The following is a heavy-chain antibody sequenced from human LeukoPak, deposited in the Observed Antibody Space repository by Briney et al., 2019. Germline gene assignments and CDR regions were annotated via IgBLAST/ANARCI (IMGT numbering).Heavy chain of an antibody. CDR1: GGSISSSSYY. J-gene: IGHJ4*02. D-gene: IGHD3-22*01. V-gene: IGHV4-61*01. CDR3: ARGMSYYDSSGNFDY. CDR2: IYYSGST. Sequence: SETLSLTCTVSGGSISSSSYYWSWIRQPPGKGLEWIGYIYYSGSTNYNPSLERRVTISVDTSKNQFSLKLSSVTAADTAVYYCARGMSYYDSSGNFDYWGQGTLVTVSS.